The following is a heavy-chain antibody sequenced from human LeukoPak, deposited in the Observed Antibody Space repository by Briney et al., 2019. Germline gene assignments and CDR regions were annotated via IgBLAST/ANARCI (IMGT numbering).Heavy chain of an antibody. D-gene: IGHD4-17*01. J-gene: IGHJ4*02. CDR2: INKDGGHK. V-gene: IGHV3-7*01. CDR3: ATNTRDYAVLLAY. CDR1: GFTFSNSW. Sequence: GGSPRLSCVASGFTFSNSWMIWARQTPGKGLEWVANINKDGGHKFYLDSVKGRFTISRDNADNSVYLQMDSLRAEDTAIYYCATNTRDYAVLLAYWGQGTLVTVSS.